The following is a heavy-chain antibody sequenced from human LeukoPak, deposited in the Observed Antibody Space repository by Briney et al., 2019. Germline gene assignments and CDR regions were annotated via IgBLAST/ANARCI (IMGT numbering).Heavy chain of an antibody. D-gene: IGHD3-16*01. CDR1: GGSISSGGYY. Sequence: PSETLSLTCTVSGGSISSGGYYWSWIRQHPGKGLEWIGYIYYSGSTYYNPSLKSRVTISVDTSKNQFSLKLSSVTAADTAVYYCAREWGSNDAFDIWGQGTMVTVSS. CDR3: AREWGSNDAFDI. J-gene: IGHJ3*02. V-gene: IGHV4-31*03. CDR2: IYYSGST.